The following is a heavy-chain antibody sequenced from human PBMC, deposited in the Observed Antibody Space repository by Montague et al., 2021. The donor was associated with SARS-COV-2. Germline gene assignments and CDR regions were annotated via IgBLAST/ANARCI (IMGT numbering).Heavy chain of an antibody. D-gene: IGHD3-16*01. CDR3: ARHYDHSSRVDS. V-gene: IGHV4-59*08. CDR2: VYYRGKT. Sequence: SETLSLTCTVSGGSISSDYWTWIRQPPGKGLEWIGFVYYRGKTYXNPXLMCGVTISVDTSSNHFSLTLSSVTAADTAIYYCARHYDHSSRVDSWGQGTLVTVSS. CDR1: GGSISSDY. J-gene: IGHJ4*02.